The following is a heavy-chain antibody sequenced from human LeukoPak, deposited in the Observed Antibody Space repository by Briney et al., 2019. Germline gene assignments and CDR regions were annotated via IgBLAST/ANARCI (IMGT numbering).Heavy chain of an antibody. D-gene: IGHD2-2*02. J-gene: IGHJ6*03. CDR1: AFTFSSFG. CDR2: IRSDGSTK. Sequence: PGGSLRLSCAASAFTFSSFGMHWVRQAPGKGLEWVSFIRSDGSTKYYADSVKGRFTISRDNSKNTLYLQMNSLRAEDTAVYYCAKDQVPAAIPYMDVWGKGTTVTVSS. V-gene: IGHV3-30*02. CDR3: AKDQVPAAIPYMDV.